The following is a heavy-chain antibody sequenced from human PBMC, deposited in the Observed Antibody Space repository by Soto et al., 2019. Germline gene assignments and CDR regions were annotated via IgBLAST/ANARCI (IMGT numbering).Heavy chain of an antibody. CDR3: ARVGVTTLFDYYYYYGMDV. CDR1: GGTFSSYA. D-gene: IGHD4-17*01. Sequence: SVKVSCKASGGTFSSYAISWVRQAPGQGLEWMGGIIPIFGTANYAQKFQGRVTITANESTSTAYMELSSLRSEDTAVYYCARVGVTTLFDYYYYYGMDVWGQGTTVTVSS. V-gene: IGHV1-69*13. CDR2: IIPIFGTA. J-gene: IGHJ6*02.